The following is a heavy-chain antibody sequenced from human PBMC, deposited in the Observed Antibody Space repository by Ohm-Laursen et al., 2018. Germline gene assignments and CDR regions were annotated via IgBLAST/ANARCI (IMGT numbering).Heavy chain of an antibody. CDR1: GASINNYC. V-gene: IGHV4-4*07. CDR2: IHFSGST. Sequence: GTLSLTCTVSGASINNYCWNWIRQPAGKGLEWIGRIHFSGSTRYNPSLQGRVTISLDTSNQQFSLKLTSVTAADTAVYYCARAARRSYCDSWGQGVLVTVSS. D-gene: IGHD3-10*01. CDR3: ARAARRSYCDS. J-gene: IGHJ4*02.